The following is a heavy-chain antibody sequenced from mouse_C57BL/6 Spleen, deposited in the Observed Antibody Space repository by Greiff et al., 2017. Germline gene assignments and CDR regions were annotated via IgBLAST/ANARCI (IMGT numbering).Heavy chain of an antibody. D-gene: IGHD2-2*01. CDR3: ARNGNDRYFDV. CDR2: IDPSDSYT. Sequence: VQLQQPGAELVMPGASVKLSCKASGYTFTSYWMHWVKQRPGQGLEWIGEIDPSDSYTNYNQKFKGKSTLTVDKSSSTAYMQLSSLTSEDSAVYYCARNGNDRYFDVWGTGTTVTVSS. V-gene: IGHV1-69*01. CDR1: GYTFTSYW. J-gene: IGHJ1*03.